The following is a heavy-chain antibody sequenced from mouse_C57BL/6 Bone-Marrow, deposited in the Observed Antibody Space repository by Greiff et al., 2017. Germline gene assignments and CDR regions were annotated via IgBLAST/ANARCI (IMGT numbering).Heavy chain of an antibody. CDR3: ARGGIYYDYGDFDY. Sequence: EVQVVESGGGLVQPGGSLKLSCAASGFTFSDYYMYWVRQTPEKRLEWVAYISNGGGSTYYPDTVKGRFTISRDNAKNTLYLQMSRLKSEDTAMYYCARGGIYYDYGDFDYWGQGTTLTVSS. CDR1: GFTFSDYY. J-gene: IGHJ2*01. V-gene: IGHV5-12*01. CDR2: ISNGGGST. D-gene: IGHD2-4*01.